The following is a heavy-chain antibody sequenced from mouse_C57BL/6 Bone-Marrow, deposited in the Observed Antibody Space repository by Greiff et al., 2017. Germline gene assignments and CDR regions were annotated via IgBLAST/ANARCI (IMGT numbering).Heavy chain of an antibody. D-gene: IGHD1-1*01. J-gene: IGHJ4*01. CDR3: ARASLITTKYYAMDY. CDR1: GFSLSTFGMG. Sequence: QVTLKVSGPGILQPSQTLSLTCSFSGFSLSTFGMGVGWLRQPSGKGLEWLAHIWWDDDKYYNPALKSRLTISKDTSKNQVLLKIANVDTADTATYYCARASLITTKYYAMDYWGQGTSVTVSS. CDR2: IWWDDDK. V-gene: IGHV8-8*01.